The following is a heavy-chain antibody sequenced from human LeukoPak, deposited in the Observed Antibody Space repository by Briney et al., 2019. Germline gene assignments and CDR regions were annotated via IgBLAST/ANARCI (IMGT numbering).Heavy chain of an antibody. J-gene: IGHJ4*02. CDR2: INHSGST. D-gene: IGHD3-22*01. Sequence: PSETLSLTCAVYGGSFSGYYWSWIRQPPGKGLEWIGEINHSGSTNYNPSLKSRVTISVDTSKNQFSLKLSSVTAADTAVYYCARGHYYDSSGYYLPGYWGQGTLVTVSS. CDR1: GGSFSGYY. V-gene: IGHV4-34*01. CDR3: ARGHYYDSSGYYLPGY.